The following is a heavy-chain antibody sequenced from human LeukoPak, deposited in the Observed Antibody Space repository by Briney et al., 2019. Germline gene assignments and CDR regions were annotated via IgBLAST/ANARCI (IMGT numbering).Heavy chain of an antibody. V-gene: IGHV3-21*01. CDR3: AREDYYDSSGSDY. J-gene: IGHJ4*02. CDR2: ISSSSSHI. CDR1: GFTFSSYS. Sequence: SGGSLRLSCAASGFTFSSYSMNWVRQAPGKGLEWVSSISSSSSHIYYADSVKGRFTISRDNAKNSLYLQMNSLRAEDTAVYYCAREDYYDSSGSDYWGQGTLVTVSS. D-gene: IGHD3-22*01.